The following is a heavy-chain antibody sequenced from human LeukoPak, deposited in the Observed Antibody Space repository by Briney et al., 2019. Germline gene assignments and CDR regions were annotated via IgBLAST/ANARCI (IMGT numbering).Heavy chain of an antibody. Sequence: GGSLRLSCAASGFTFSSYWMHWVRQATGKGLVWVSRINGDGSTTAYADSVKGRFTISRDNAKNTLYLQMNSLRAEDTAVYYCAKDQSGRRGNSGYYAIFDYWGQGTLVTVSS. CDR1: GFTFSSYW. D-gene: IGHD3-22*01. J-gene: IGHJ4*02. V-gene: IGHV3-74*01. CDR3: AKDQSGRRGNSGYYAIFDY. CDR2: INGDGSTT.